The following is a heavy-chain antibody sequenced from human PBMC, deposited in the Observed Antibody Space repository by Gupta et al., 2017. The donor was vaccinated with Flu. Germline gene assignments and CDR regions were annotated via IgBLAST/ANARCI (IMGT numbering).Heavy chain of an antibody. CDR3: ARTYYDFWSGYYGTPDY. J-gene: IGHJ4*02. CDR2: IFSNDEK. V-gene: IGHV2-26*01. D-gene: IGHD3-3*01. Sequence: PGKALEWLAHIFSNDEKSYSTSLKSRLTISKDTSKSQVVLTMTNMDPVDTATYYCARTYYDFWSGYYGTPDYWGQGTLVTVSS.